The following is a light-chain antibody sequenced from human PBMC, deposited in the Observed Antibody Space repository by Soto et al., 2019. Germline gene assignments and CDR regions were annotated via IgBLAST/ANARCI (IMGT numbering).Light chain of an antibody. CDR1: SGSIASNY. J-gene: IGLJ2*01. V-gene: IGLV6-57*04. CDR3: QSYDSIVV. Sequence: NFMLTQPHSVLESPGKTVTISCTRSSGSIASNYVQWYQQRPGSAPTTVIYEDNQRPSGVPDRFSGSIDSSSNSASLTISGLKTEDEADYYCQSYDSIVVFGGGTQLTVL. CDR2: EDN.